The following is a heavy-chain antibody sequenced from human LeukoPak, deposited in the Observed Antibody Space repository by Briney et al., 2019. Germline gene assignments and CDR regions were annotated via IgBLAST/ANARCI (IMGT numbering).Heavy chain of an antibody. CDR1: GGSISPYY. CDR3: ARSTGSTMFIDY. D-gene: IGHD3-10*02. Sequence: TSQTLSLTCTVSGGSISPYYWSWVRQPPGKGLEWLGYVYYSGNTDYNPSLKSRVAISVDTSKNQFSLKLSSVTAADTAVYYCARSTGSTMFIDYWGQGTLVTVSS. CDR2: VYYSGNT. V-gene: IGHV4-59*01. J-gene: IGHJ4*02.